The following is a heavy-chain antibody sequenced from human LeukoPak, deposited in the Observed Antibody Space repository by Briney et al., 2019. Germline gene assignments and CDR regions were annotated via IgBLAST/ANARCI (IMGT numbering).Heavy chain of an antibody. CDR1: GFTVSSNY. CDR2: IYSGGST. J-gene: IGHJ4*02. V-gene: IGHV3-53*01. Sequence: GGSLRLSCAASGFTVSSNYMSWVRQAPGKGLEWVSVIYSGGSTYYADSVKGRFTISRDNSKNTLYPQMNSLRAEDTAVYYCARAGHDSSGFGYWGQGTLVTVSS. D-gene: IGHD3-22*01. CDR3: ARAGHDSSGFGY.